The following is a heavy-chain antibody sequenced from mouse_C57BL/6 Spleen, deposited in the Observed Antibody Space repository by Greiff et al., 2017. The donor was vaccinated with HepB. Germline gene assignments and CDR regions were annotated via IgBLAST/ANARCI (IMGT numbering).Heavy chain of an antibody. CDR3: ARSEALGLYYFDY. CDR2: IHPNSGST. D-gene: IGHD3-2*02. J-gene: IGHJ2*01. V-gene: IGHV1-64*01. Sequence: QVQLQQPGAELVKPGASVKLSCKASGYTFTSYWMHWVKQRPGQGLEWIGMIHPNSGSTNYNEKFKSKATLTVDKSSSTAYMQLSSLTSEDSAVYYCARSEALGLYYFDYWGQGTTLTVSS. CDR1: GYTFTSYW.